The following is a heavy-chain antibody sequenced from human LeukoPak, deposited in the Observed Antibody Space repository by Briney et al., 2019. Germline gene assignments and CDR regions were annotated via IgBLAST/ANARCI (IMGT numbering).Heavy chain of an antibody. CDR1: GFTFSSYG. Sequence: GGSLRLSCAASGFTFSSYGMHWVRQAPGKGLEWVAFIRYDGSNKYYADSVKGRFTISRDNAKNSLYLQMNSLRAEDTAVYYCATLSVVVVPAELNWGQGTLVTVSS. V-gene: IGHV3-30*02. CDR3: ATLSVVVVPAELN. CDR2: IRYDGSNK. D-gene: IGHD2-15*01. J-gene: IGHJ4*02.